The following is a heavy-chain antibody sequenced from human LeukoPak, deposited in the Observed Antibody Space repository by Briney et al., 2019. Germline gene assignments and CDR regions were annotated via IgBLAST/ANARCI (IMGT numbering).Heavy chain of an antibody. D-gene: IGHD2-8*01. V-gene: IGHV3-33*01. J-gene: IGHJ6*02. CDR3: ARDRHCVNGVCHSPPGMDV. CDR1: GFILNDYG. CDR2: IWFDKNQ. Sequence: PGGSLRLSCAASGFILNDYGMHWVRQAPGKGLEWVADIWFDKNQHFADSVKGRFAISRDNSKNTAYLQLNSLRPEDTAVYYCARDRHCVNGVCHSPPGMDVWGQGTTVTVSS.